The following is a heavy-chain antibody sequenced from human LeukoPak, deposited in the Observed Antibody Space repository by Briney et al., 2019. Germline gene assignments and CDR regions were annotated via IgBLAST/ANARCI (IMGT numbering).Heavy chain of an antibody. CDR2: ISYDGSNK. Sequence: GRSLRLSCAASGFTFSSYAMHWVRQAPGKGLEWVAVISYDGSNKYYADSVKGRFTISGDNSKNTLYLQMNSLRAEDTAVYYCARDKVFGFLEWLSPLQTPPSLMWYWGQGTLVTVSS. CDR3: ARDKVFGFLEWLSPLQTPPSLMWY. J-gene: IGHJ4*02. D-gene: IGHD3-3*01. V-gene: IGHV3-30-3*01. CDR1: GFTFSSYA.